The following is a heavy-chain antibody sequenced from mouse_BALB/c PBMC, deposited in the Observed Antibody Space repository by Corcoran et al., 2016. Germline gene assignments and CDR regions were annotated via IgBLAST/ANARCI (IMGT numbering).Heavy chain of an antibody. D-gene: IGHD2-10*02. CDR3: ARSYGNYYYAVVY. V-gene: IGHV9-2-1*01. Sequence: QIQLVQSGPELKKPGETVKISCKASGYTFTDYSMHWVKQAPGKGLKWMGWINTETGEPTYADDFKGRFAFSLETSASTAYLQINNLKNEDTATDFCARSYGNYYYAVVYGRQGTSVTVSS. J-gene: IGHJ4*01. CDR1: GYTFTDYS. CDR2: INTETGEP.